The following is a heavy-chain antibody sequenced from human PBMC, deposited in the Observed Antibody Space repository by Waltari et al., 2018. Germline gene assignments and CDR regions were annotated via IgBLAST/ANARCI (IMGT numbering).Heavy chain of an antibody. CDR1: GFRFGNYW. J-gene: IGHJ6*02. V-gene: IGHV3-74*03. Sequence: EEQLLESGGGLVQPGDSLRLSCAASGFRFGNYWMTWVRQAPGKGLVWVARISNDETTLTYADSVKGRFTISRDNAKNTVYLQMKRLRADDTAVYYCARLAPRTYRSPVPGRHYYYGMDVWGQGTTVTVSS. D-gene: IGHD3-10*01. CDR2: ISNDETTL. CDR3: ARLAPRTYRSPVPGRHYYYGMDV.